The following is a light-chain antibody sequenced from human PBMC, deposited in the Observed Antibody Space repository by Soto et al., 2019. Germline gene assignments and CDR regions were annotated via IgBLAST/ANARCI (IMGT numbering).Light chain of an antibody. Sequence: DIQMTQSPSTLSASVGDRVTISCRASQSISSWLAWLQQKPGKAPNLLLYKASNLISGVPSRFNGSGSRTEFTLTISSLQPDDFATYYCLQYSGNSRTFGPGIKLEIK. CDR2: KAS. V-gene: IGKV1-5*03. J-gene: IGKJ1*01. CDR1: QSISSW. CDR3: LQYSGNSRT.